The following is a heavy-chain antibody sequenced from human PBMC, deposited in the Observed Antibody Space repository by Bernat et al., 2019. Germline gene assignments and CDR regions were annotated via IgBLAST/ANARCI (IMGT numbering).Heavy chain of an antibody. CDR1: KFTFSSYA. D-gene: IGHD6-13*01. CDR3: VKALGSAAAAGRFANFDF. Sequence: LLESGGGLVQPGGSLRLSCAPSKFTFSSYAMSWVRQAPGKGLEWVSGISGRGESTYYADSVKGRFTISRDNSRNMLYLQMNSLRVDDTAVYLYVKALGSAAAAGRFANFDFWGQGTLVTVSS. V-gene: IGHV3-23*01. CDR2: ISGRGEST. J-gene: IGHJ4*02.